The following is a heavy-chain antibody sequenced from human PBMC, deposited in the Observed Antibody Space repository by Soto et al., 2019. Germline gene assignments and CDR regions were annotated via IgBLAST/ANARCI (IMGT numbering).Heavy chain of an antibody. V-gene: IGHV4-59*01. J-gene: IGHJ3*02. Sequence: SETLSLTCTVSGGSISSYYWSWIRQPPGKGLEWIGYIYYSGSTNYNPSLKSRVTISVDTSKNQFSLKLSSVTAAYTAVSYCARPYCNDSFDIWGQGTIYTVSS. D-gene: IGHD2-15*01. CDR3: ARPYCNDSFDI. CDR1: GGSISSYY. CDR2: IYYSGST.